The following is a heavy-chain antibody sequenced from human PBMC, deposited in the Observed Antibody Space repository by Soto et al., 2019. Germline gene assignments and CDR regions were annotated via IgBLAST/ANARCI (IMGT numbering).Heavy chain of an antibody. D-gene: IGHD3-3*01. J-gene: IGHJ3*02. CDR1: GFSLSTSGVG. V-gene: IGHV2-5*02. CDR2: IYWDDDK. Sequence: QITLKESGPTLVKPTQTLTLTCTFSGFSLSTSGVGVGWIRQPPGKALEWLALIYWDDDKRYSPSLKSRLTITKDTSKNQVVLTMTNMDPVDTATYYCALDTWEWSTLDAFDIWGQGTMVTVSS. CDR3: ALDTWEWSTLDAFDI.